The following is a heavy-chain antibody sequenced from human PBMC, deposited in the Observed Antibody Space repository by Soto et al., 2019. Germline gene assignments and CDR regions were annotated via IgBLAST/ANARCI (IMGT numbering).Heavy chain of an antibody. CDR3: IVARPQTGAVCDY. J-gene: IGHJ4*02. Sequence: GGALGISFAAYRFSCSDRYMAWFRQASGTGMEWVGRTKNKANSYTTEYAASVKGRFTISRDYSRDSVYLQMNSLKTDDTAVYELIVARPQTGAVCDYCGQAPLV. V-gene: IGHV3-72*01. CDR2: TKNKANSYTT. D-gene: IGHD2-15*01. CDR1: RFSCSDRY.